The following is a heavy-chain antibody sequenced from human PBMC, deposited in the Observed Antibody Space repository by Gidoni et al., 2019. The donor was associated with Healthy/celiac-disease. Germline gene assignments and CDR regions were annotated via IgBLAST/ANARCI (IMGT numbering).Heavy chain of an antibody. Sequence: EVQLVESGGGLVKPGGSLRLSCAASGFTFSNAWLSWVRQAPGKGLEWFGRIKSKTDGGTTDYAAPVKGRFTISRDDSKNTLYLQMNSLKTEDTAVYYCTTDRAIFGVVILTYDYWGQGTLVTVSS. CDR2: IKSKTDGGTT. V-gene: IGHV3-15*01. CDR3: TTDRAIFGVVILTYDY. D-gene: IGHD3-3*01. CDR1: GFTFSNAW. J-gene: IGHJ4*02.